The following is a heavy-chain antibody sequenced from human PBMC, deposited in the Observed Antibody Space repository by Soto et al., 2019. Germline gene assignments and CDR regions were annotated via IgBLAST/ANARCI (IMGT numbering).Heavy chain of an antibody. J-gene: IGHJ6*02. CDR3: ANPRQIARGVTYYYGMDV. V-gene: IGHV3-23*01. CDR1: GFTFSSYA. Sequence: GGSLRLACAASGFTFSSYAMSWVRQAPGKGLEWVSAISGSGGSTYYADSVKGRFTISRDNSKNPVYLQMNSLTAEYTAVYYCANPRQIARGVTYYYGMDVWGQGTTVTVSS. CDR2: ISGSGGST. D-gene: IGHD5-18*01.